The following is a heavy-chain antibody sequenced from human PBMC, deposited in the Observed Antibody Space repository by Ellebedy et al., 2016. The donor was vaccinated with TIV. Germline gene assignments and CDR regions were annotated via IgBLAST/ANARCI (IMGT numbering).Heavy chain of an antibody. D-gene: IGHD6-19*01. J-gene: IGHJ5*02. CDR2: MNPNSGNT. CDR3: ARVEKEQWLVTTHWFDP. V-gene: IGHV1-8*01. Sequence: AASVKVSCKASGYTFTSYDINWARQATGQGLEWMGWMNPNSGNTGYAQKFQGRVTMTRNTSISTAYMELSSLISEDTAVYYCARVEKEQWLVTTHWFDPWGQGTLVTVSS. CDR1: GYTFTSYD.